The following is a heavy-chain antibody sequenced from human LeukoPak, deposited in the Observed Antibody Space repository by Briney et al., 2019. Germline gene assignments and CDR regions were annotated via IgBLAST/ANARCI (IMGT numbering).Heavy chain of an antibody. CDR2: IYYTGST. CDR3: ARQDSGSYLNPLDI. V-gene: IGHV4-59*08. J-gene: IGHJ3*02. CDR1: GGSISSYC. Sequence: SETLSLTCIVSGGSISSYCWSWIRQPPGKGLEWIGYIYYTGSTNYNPSLKSRVTISVDTSKNQLSLKLSSVTAADTAVYYCARQDSGSYLNPLDIWGQGTVVTVSS. D-gene: IGHD1-26*01.